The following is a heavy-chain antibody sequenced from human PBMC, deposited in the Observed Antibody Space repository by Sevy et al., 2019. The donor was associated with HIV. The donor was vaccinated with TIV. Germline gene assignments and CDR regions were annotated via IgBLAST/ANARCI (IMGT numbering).Heavy chain of an antibody. CDR1: GFTFSSYW. CDR3: ARGGDDGAFDI. Sequence: GGSLRLSCAASGFTFSSYWMSWVRQAPGKGLEWVANIKQGGSEKSYVDSVKGRFTISRDNAKNSLYLQMNSLRAEDTAVYYWARGGDDGAFDIWGQGTMVTVSS. CDR2: IKQGGSEK. J-gene: IGHJ3*02. D-gene: IGHD2-21*02. V-gene: IGHV3-7*01.